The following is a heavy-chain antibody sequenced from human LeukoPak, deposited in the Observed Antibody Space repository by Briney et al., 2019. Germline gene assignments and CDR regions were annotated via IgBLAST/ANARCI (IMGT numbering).Heavy chain of an antibody. Sequence: GGSLRLSXAASGFIVSNNYMSWVRQPPGKGLEWVSVIYSGDSTYYADSVRGRFTISRDSSKNILYLQMNSLRAEDTAVYYCTRVAFRSSSYISENDHWGQGTLVTVSS. CDR3: TRVAFRSSSYISENDH. V-gene: IGHV3-53*01. J-gene: IGHJ4*02. CDR2: IYSGDST. CDR1: GFIVSNNY. D-gene: IGHD6-6*01.